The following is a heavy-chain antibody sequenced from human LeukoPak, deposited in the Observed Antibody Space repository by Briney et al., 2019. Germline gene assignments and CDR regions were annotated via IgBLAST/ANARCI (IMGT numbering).Heavy chain of an antibody. Sequence: TGGSLRLSCAASGFTFSSYGMHWVRQAPGKGLEWVAFLRYDGSNKYYADSVKGRFTISRDNSKNTLYLQMNSLRAEDTAVYYCAKHRIRMVWGAVNWFDPWGQGTLVTVFS. CDR3: AKHRIRMVWGAVNWFDP. CDR2: LRYDGSNK. D-gene: IGHD3-10*01. J-gene: IGHJ5*02. CDR1: GFTFSSYG. V-gene: IGHV3-30*02.